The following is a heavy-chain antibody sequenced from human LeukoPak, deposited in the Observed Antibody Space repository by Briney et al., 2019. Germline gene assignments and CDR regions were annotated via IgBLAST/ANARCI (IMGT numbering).Heavy chain of an antibody. J-gene: IGHJ4*02. D-gene: IGHD3-16*01. CDR1: GFTFSSYA. V-gene: IGHV3-64*01. CDR2: ISSNGGGT. CDR3: AKGLRQFDY. Sequence: GGSLRLSCAASGFTFSSYAMHWVRQAPGKGLEYVSAISSNGGGTYYANSVKGRFTISRDNSKNTLYLQMNSLRAEDTAVYYCAKGLRQFDYWGQGTLVTVSS.